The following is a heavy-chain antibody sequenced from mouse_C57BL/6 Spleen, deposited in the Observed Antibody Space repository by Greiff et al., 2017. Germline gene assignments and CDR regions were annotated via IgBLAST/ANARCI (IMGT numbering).Heavy chain of an antibody. CDR2: INPNNGGT. V-gene: IGHV1-18*01. J-gene: IGHJ2*01. CDR1: GYTFTDYN. D-gene: IGHD4-1*01. Sequence: EVQLQQSGPELVKPGASVKIPCKASGYTFTDYNMDWVKQSHGKSLEWIGDINPNNGGTNYNQKFKGKATLTVDKSSSTAYMELRSLTSEDTAVYYCAILTGMGYFDYWGQGTTLTVSS. CDR3: AILTGMGYFDY.